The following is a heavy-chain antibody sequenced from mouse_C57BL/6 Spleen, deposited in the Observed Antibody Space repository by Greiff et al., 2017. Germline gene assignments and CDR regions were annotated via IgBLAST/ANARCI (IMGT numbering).Heavy chain of an antibody. CDR1: GFTFSSYA. V-gene: IGHV5-4*01. J-gene: IGHJ2*01. CDR2: ISDGGSYT. CDR3: ARNYGSRPFDY. D-gene: IGHD1-1*01. Sequence: EVHLVESGGGLVKPGGSLKLSCAASGFTFSSYAMSWVRQTPEKRLEWVATISDGGSYTYYPDNVKGRFTISRDNAKNNLYLQMSHLKSEDTAMYYCARNYGSRPFDYWGQGTTLTVSS.